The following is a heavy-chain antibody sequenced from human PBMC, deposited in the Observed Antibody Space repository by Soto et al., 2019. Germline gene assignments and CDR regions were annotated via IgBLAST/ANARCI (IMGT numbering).Heavy chain of an antibody. D-gene: IGHD3-3*01. V-gene: IGHV3-23*01. Sequence: GGSLRLSCAASGFTFSFYAMSWVRQAPGKGLEWVSCISDSGGSTYYADSVKGRFTISRDNTKNTLYLHLNSLRAEDTAVYYCARTRITIFGVLTSYYFDYWGQGSLVTVSS. J-gene: IGHJ4*02. CDR1: GFTFSFYA. CDR2: ISDSGGST. CDR3: ARTRITIFGVLTSYYFDY.